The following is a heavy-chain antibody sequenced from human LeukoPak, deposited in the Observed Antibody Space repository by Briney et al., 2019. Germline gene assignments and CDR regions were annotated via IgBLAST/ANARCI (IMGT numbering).Heavy chain of an antibody. CDR1: GGSISGDY. V-gene: IGHV4-59*08. J-gene: IGHJ4*02. Sequence: SETLSLTCTVSGGSISGDYWNWIRQPPGKGLEWIGYIHYSGSTNHNPSLKSRVTISVDTSKKQFSLRLSSVTAADTAVYYCARQYPYCSGGSCYSSDFDYWGQGTLVTVSS. CDR3: ARQYPYCSGGSCYSSDFDY. D-gene: IGHD2-15*01. CDR2: IHYSGST.